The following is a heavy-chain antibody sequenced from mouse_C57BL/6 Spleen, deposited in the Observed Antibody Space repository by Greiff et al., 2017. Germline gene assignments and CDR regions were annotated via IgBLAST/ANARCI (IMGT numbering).Heavy chain of an antibody. CDR3: AREGYYGSSHYYAMDY. J-gene: IGHJ4*01. CDR1: GYTFTSYW. D-gene: IGHD1-1*01. V-gene: IGHV1-64*01. Sequence: QVQLQQPGAELVKPGASVKLSCKASGYTFTSYWMHWVKQRPGQGLEWIGMIHPNSGSTNYNEKFKSKATLTVDKSSSTAYMQLSSLTSEDSAVYDCAREGYYGSSHYYAMDYWGQGTSVTVSA. CDR2: IHPNSGST.